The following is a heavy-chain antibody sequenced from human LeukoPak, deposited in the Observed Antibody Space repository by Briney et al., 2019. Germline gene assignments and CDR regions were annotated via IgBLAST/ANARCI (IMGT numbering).Heavy chain of an antibody. CDR1: GYTFTSYY. J-gene: IGHJ6*02. CDR2: INPSGGST. CDR3: ARGKWFGEAYYYYYYGMDV. V-gene: IGHV1-46*01. D-gene: IGHD3-10*01. Sequence: GASVTVSCTASGYTFTSYYMHWVRQAPGQGLEWMGIINPSGGSTSYAQKFQGRVTMTRDTSTSTVYMELSSLRSEDTAVYYCARGKWFGEAYYYYYYGMDVWGQGTTVTVSS.